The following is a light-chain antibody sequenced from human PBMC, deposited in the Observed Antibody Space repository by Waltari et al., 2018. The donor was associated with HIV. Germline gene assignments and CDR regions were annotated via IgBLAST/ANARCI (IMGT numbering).Light chain of an antibody. J-gene: IGLJ2*01. Sequence: QSVLTQPPSVSGAPGQRVTISCPGSTSTIGAGYGVPWYQHLPGAAPKLLIYDINNRPSGVPDRFSGSKSGTSASLAITGLQVEDEGDYFCQSYDSSLNVIFGGGTKLTVL. CDR3: QSYDSSLNVI. CDR1: TSTIGAGYG. CDR2: DIN. V-gene: IGLV1-40*01.